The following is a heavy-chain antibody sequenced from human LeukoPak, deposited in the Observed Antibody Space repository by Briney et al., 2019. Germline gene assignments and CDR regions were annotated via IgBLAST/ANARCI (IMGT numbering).Heavy chain of an antibody. CDR3: ARSPWYYCSGSPPGYYYYGMDV. CDR1: GGTFSSYA. CDR2: IIPILGIA. Sequence: EASVKVSCKASGGTFSSYAISWVRQAPGQGLEWMGRIIPILGIANYAQKFQGRVTITADKSTSTAYMELSSLRSEDTAVYYCARSPWYYCSGSPPGYYYYGMDVWGQGTTVTVSS. D-gene: IGHD3-10*01. J-gene: IGHJ6*02. V-gene: IGHV1-69*04.